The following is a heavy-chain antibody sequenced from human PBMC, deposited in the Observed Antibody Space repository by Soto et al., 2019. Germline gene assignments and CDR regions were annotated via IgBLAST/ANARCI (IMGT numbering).Heavy chain of an antibody. CDR2: FFYNGNT. D-gene: IGHD3-3*01. CDR3: ARARSTPYYDFWSGYAFDI. CDR1: GASISSSTYY. V-gene: IGHV4-39*07. J-gene: IGHJ3*02. Sequence: SETLSLTCTVSGASISSSTYYWGWIRQPPGKGLEWIGTFFYNGNTFYNPSLQSRVTISVDTSKNQFSLNLSSVTAADTAVYYCARARSTPYYDFWSGYAFDIWGQGTMVTVS.